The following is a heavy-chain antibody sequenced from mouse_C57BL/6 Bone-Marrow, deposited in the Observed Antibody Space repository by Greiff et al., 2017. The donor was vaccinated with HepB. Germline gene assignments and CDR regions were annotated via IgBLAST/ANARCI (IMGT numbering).Heavy chain of an antibody. CDR3: AREGLRGFAY. V-gene: IGHV1-82*01. CDR1: GYAFSSSW. CDR2: IYPGDGDT. Sequence: QVQLQQSGPELVKPGASVKISCKASGYAFSSSWMNWVKQRPGKGLEWIGRIYPGDGDTNYNGKFKGKATLTADKSSSTAYMQLSSLTSEDSAVYFCAREGLRGFAYGGRGKRVTVTA. J-gene: IGHJ3*01. D-gene: IGHD2-4*01.